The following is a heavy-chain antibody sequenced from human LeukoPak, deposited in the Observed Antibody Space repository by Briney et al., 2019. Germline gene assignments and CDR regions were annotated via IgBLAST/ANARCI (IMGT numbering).Heavy chain of an antibody. CDR1: NGDINNYY. CDR3: ARSESGVQYFQHYFYIDA. Sequence: SEPLSLTCTVSNGDINNYYWSWVRHPTGKGQEWIGYIYYRGSTKYNPSLKSRVTISIDTSNDQVSLRLTSVTAADTAVYYCARSESGVQYFQHYFYIDAWGKGTTFTVSS. D-gene: IGHD2-2*01. J-gene: IGHJ6*03. V-gene: IGHV4-59*01. CDR2: IYYRGST.